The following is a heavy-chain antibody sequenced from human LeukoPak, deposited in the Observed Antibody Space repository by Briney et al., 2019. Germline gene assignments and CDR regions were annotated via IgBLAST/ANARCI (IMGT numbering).Heavy chain of an antibody. Sequence: PSETLSLTCTVSGGSISSSSYYWGWIRQPPGKGLEWIGSIYYSGSTYYNPSLKSRVTISVDTSKNQFSLKLSSVTAADTAVYCCARRDGSGSYSLYYFDYWGQGTLVTVSS. CDR2: IYYSGST. V-gene: IGHV4-39*01. D-gene: IGHD3-10*01. CDR1: GGSISSSSYY. J-gene: IGHJ4*02. CDR3: ARRDGSGSYSLYYFDY.